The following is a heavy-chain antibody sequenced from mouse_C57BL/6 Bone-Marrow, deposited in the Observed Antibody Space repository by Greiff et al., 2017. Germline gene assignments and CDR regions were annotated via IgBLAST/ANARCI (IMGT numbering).Heavy chain of an antibody. CDR3: TRGAYGYRGFAY. CDR1: GFTFSDAW. CDR2: IRNKANNHAT. D-gene: IGHD2-2*01. V-gene: IGHV6-6*01. J-gene: IGHJ3*01. Sequence: EVQGVESGGGLVQPGGSMKLSCAASGFTFSDAWMDWVRQSPEKGLEWVAEIRNKANNHATYYAESVKGRFTISRDDSKSSVYLQMNSLRAEDTGIYYCTRGAYGYRGFAYWGQGTLVTVSA.